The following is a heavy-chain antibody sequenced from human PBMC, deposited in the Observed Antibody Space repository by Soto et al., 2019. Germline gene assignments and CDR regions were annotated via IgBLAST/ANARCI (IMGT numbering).Heavy chain of an antibody. D-gene: IGHD6-19*01. CDR1: GFTFKNYA. J-gene: IGHJ4*02. V-gene: IGHV3-21*01. CDR3: ARQAVAGTRI. CDR2: ISSSSSYI. Sequence: GGSLRLSCVASGFTFKNYAMIWVRQVPGKGLEWVSSISSSSSYIYYADSVKGRFTISRDNAKNSLYLQMNSLRAEGTAVYYCARQAVAGTRIWGQGTLVTVSS.